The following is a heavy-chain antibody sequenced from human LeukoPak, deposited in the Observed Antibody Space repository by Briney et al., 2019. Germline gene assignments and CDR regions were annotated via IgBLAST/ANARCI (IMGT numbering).Heavy chain of an antibody. CDR3: ARDEIGSGGYSGYEYFDY. D-gene: IGHD5-12*01. Sequence: PSETLSLTCTVSGGSISSYYWSWIRQPPGKGLEWIGSIYYSGSTYYNPSLKSRVTISVDTSKNQFSLKLSSVTAADTAVYYCARDEIGSGGYSGYEYFDYWGQGTLVTVSS. J-gene: IGHJ4*02. V-gene: IGHV4-59*12. CDR2: IYYSGST. CDR1: GGSISSYY.